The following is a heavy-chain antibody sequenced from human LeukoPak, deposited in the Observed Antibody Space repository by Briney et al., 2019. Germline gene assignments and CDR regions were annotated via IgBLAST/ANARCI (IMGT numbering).Heavy chain of an antibody. CDR1: GFTFSSYS. V-gene: IGHV3-48*04. J-gene: IGHJ6*04. CDR3: AELGITMIGGV. D-gene: IGHD3-10*02. CDR2: ISSSGSTI. Sequence: GGSLRLSCAASGFTFSSYSMNWVRQAPGRGLEWVSYISSSGSTIYYADSVKGRFTISRDNVKNSLYLQMNSLRAEDTAVYYCAELGITMIGGVWGKGTTVTISS.